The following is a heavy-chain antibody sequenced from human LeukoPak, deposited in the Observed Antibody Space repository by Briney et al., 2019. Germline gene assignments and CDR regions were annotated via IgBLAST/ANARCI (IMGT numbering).Heavy chain of an antibody. CDR1: GGTFSSYA. D-gene: IGHD3-22*01. Sequence: GASVKVSCKASGGTFSSYAISWVRQAPGQGLEWMGGIIPIFGTANYAQKFQGRVTITADKSTSTAYMELSSLRSEDTAVYYCARDYDSSGYYSWFDPWGQGTLVTVSS. J-gene: IGHJ5*02. CDR2: IIPIFGTA. V-gene: IGHV1-69*06. CDR3: ARDYDSSGYYSWFDP.